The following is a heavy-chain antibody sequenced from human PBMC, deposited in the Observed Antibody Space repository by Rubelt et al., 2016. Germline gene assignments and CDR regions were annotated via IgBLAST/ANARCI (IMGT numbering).Heavy chain of an antibody. J-gene: IGHJ6*02. D-gene: IGHD1-1*01. V-gene: IGHV3-30*02. Sequence: WVAFIRDDRSNKYYADSVKGRFTITGDNSKNTLYLQMNSLRAEDTAVYYCAKVRTGTTALTYYYYGMDVWGQGTTVTVSS. CDR3: AKVRTGTTALTYYYYGMDV. CDR2: IRDDRSNK.